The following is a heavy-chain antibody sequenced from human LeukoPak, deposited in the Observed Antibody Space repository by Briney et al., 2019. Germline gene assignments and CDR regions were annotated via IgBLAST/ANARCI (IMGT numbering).Heavy chain of an antibody. Sequence: SVKVSCKASGCTFSSYAISWVRQAPGQGLEWMGGIIPIFGTANYAQKFQGRVTITADKSTSTAYMELSSLRSEDTAVYYCARGHSSGWYDAFDIWGQGTMVTVSS. CDR3: ARGHSSGWYDAFDI. J-gene: IGHJ3*02. V-gene: IGHV1-69*06. D-gene: IGHD6-19*01. CDR2: IIPIFGTA. CDR1: GCTFSSYA.